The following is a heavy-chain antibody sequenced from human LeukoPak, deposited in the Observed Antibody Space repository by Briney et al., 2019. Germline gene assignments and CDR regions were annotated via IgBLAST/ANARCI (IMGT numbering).Heavy chain of an antibody. D-gene: IGHD3-22*01. Sequence: GGSLRLSCVASGFTFSTYGMHWVRQAPGKGLEWVAVIWYEGSNKYYADSVKGRFTISRDNSKNTLYLQMNSLRAEDTAVYYCAKVGYYDNSAYRPRNYGPWTIWGQGTLVTVSS. V-gene: IGHV3-33*06. CDR3: AKVGYYDNSAYRPRNYGPWTI. CDR1: GFTFSTYG. J-gene: IGHJ4*02. CDR2: IWYEGSNK.